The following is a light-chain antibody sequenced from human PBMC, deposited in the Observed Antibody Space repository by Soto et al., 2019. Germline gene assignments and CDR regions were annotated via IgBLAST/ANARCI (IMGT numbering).Light chain of an antibody. Sequence: QSVLTQPASVSGSPGQSITISCSGTSSDVGGYNYVSWYQQHPGKAPKLLLSEVSKRPSGVSDRFSGSKSGNTASLTISGLQTQDEADYYCSSFTSAYTFVFGTG. V-gene: IGLV2-14*01. CDR2: EVS. CDR1: SSDVGGYNY. J-gene: IGLJ1*01. CDR3: SSFTSAYTFV.